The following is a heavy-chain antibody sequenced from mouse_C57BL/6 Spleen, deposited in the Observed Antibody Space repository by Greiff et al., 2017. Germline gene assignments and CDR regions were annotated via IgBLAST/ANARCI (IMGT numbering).Heavy chain of an antibody. Sequence: VQLQQSGAELVRPGASVKLSCTASGFNIKDYYMHWVKQRPEQGLEWIGRIDPEDGDTEYAPKFQGKATMTADTSSKAAYLQISVLTSEDTAVYYCTTYYYGSSAVAYWGQGTLVTVSA. CDR1: GFNIKDYY. J-gene: IGHJ3*01. D-gene: IGHD1-1*01. CDR2: IDPEDGDT. V-gene: IGHV14-1*01. CDR3: TTYYYGSSAVAY.